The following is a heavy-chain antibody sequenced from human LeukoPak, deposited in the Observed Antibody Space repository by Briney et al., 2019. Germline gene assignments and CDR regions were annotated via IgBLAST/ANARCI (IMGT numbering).Heavy chain of an antibody. CDR2: IKQDQSEK. CDR1: GFTFSNFW. V-gene: IGHV3-7*01. D-gene: IGHD5-18*01. CDR3: ARERPYSYSYGGFDY. Sequence: GGSLRLSCAASGFTFSNFWMSWVRQAPGKGLEWVANIKQDQSEKYYRDSVKGRFTISRDNSLYLEMNSLRAEDTAVYYCARERPYSYSYGGFDYWGQGTLVTVSS. J-gene: IGHJ4*02.